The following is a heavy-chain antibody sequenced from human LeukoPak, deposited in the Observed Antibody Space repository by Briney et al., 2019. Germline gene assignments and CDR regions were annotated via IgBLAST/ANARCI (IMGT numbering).Heavy chain of an antibody. V-gene: IGHV4-59*01. Sequence: PSETLSLTCTVSGGSISSYYWSWIRQPPGKGLEWIGYIYYSGSTNYNPSLKSRFTISVDTSKNQFSLKLSSVTAADTAVYYCARGRGSYYYYYYYYMDVWGKGTTVSISS. CDR3: ARGRGSYYYYYYYYMDV. D-gene: IGHD1-26*01. CDR2: IYYSGST. J-gene: IGHJ6*03. CDR1: GGSISSYY.